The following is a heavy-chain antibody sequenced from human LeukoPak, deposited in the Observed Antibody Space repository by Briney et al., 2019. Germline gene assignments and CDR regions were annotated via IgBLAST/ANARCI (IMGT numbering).Heavy chain of an antibody. CDR3: AKSGYAGGSSSRFDY. J-gene: IGHJ4*02. CDR1: GFTFSSYA. CDR2: ISASVGST. Sequence: GGSLRLSCAASGFTFSSYAMSSVRHAPGKGLEWVSVISASVGSTYYADSVRGRFTISRDNSKNTLYMQLNSMRADDTAVSYCAKSGYAGGSSSRFDYWGQGTMVTVCS. V-gene: IGHV3-23*01. D-gene: IGHD6-6*01.